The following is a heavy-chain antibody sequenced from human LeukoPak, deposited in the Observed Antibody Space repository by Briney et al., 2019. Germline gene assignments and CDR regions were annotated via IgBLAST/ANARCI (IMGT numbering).Heavy chain of an antibody. CDR2: IIPIFGTA. D-gene: IGHD6-13*01. CDR3: ARDHGSSWLRYYMDV. V-gene: IGHV1-69*05. CDR1: GGTFSSYA. Sequence: SVKVSCKASGGTFSSYAISWVRRAPGQGLEWMGGIIPIFGTANYAQKFQGRVTITTDESTSTAYMELSSLRSEDTAVYYCARDHGSSWLRYYMDVWGKGTTVTVSS. J-gene: IGHJ6*03.